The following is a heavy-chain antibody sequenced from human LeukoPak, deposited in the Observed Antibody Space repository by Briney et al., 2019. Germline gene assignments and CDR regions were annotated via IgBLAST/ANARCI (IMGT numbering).Heavy chain of an antibody. CDR2: MNPNSGNT. D-gene: IGHD3-10*01. V-gene: IGHV1-8*03. Sequence: ASVKVSCKASGYTFTSYDINWVRQATGQGLEWMGWMNPNSGNTGYAQKFQGRVTITRNTSISTAYMELRSLRSDDTAVYYCARVPRGSGSYYLPLLDYWGQGTLVTVSS. CDR1: GYTFTSYD. CDR3: ARVPRGSGSYYLPLLDY. J-gene: IGHJ4*02.